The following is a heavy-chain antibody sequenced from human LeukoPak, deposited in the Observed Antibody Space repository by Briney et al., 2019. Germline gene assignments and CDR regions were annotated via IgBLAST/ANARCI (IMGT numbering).Heavy chain of an antibody. CDR2: LYSGGTT. CDR3: ARDSNYDY. CDR1: GFTVSSTY. D-gene: IGHD6-13*01. J-gene: IGHJ4*02. V-gene: IGHV3-66*02. Sequence: PGGSLRLSCAASGFTVSSTYMSWVRQAPGKGLEWVSVLYSGGTTYYADSVKGRFTISRDNSKNTLYLQMNSLRAEDTAVYYCARDSNYDYWGQETLFTVSS.